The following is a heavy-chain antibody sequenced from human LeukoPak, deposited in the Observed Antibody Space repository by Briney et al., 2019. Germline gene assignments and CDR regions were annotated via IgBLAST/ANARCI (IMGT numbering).Heavy chain of an antibody. Sequence: GGSLRLSCAASGFTFSSYSMNWVRQAPGKGLEWVSSISSSSNYIYYADSVKGRFTISRDNAKKSLYLQMNSLRDEDTAVYYCAREGRSSSPMDYWGQGTLVTVSS. CDR1: GFTFSSYS. CDR2: ISSSSNYI. D-gene: IGHD6-6*01. CDR3: AREGRSSSPMDY. V-gene: IGHV3-21*01. J-gene: IGHJ4*02.